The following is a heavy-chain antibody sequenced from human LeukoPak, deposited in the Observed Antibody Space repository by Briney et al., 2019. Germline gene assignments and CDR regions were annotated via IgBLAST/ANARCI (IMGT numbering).Heavy chain of an antibody. Sequence: PGGSLRLSCAASGFTVSSNNMSWVRQAPGKGLEWVSVIYSGGSTYYADSVKGRFTISRDISKNTLYLQMNSLSAEDTAVYYCARGNWNYPFDYWGQGTLVTVSS. CDR2: IYSGGST. V-gene: IGHV3-53*01. D-gene: IGHD1-7*01. J-gene: IGHJ4*02. CDR1: GFTVSSNN. CDR3: ARGNWNYPFDY.